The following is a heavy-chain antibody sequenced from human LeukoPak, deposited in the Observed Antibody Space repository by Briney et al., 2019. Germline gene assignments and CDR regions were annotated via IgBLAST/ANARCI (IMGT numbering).Heavy chain of an antibody. D-gene: IGHD6-13*01. Sequence: GESLKISCKGSGYGFTSYWIGWVRQMPGKGLEWMGIIYPGDSDTRYSPSFQGQVTISADKSISTAYLQWSSLKASDTAMYYCARRRHSSSWYTEENENWFDPWGQGTLVTVSS. CDR2: IYPGDSDT. CDR3: ARRRHSSSWYTEENENWFDP. V-gene: IGHV5-51*01. J-gene: IGHJ5*02. CDR1: GYGFTSYW.